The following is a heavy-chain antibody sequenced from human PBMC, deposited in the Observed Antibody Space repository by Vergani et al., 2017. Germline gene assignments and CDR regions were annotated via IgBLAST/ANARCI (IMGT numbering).Heavy chain of an antibody. J-gene: IGHJ4*02. V-gene: IGHV4-39*01. D-gene: IGHD6-13*01. CDR1: GGSISSSSYY. CDR2: ICYSGST. Sequence: QLQLQESGPGLVKPSETLSLTCTVSGGSISSSSYYWGWIRQPPGKGLEWIGSICYSGSTYYNPSLKSRVTISVDTSKNQFSLKLSRVTAADTAVYYCARRGGYSSSWYLGYYFDYWGQGTLVTVSS. CDR3: ARRGGYSSSWYLGYYFDY.